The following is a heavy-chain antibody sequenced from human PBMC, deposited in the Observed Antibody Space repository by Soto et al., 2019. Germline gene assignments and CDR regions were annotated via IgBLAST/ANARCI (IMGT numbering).Heavy chain of an antibody. D-gene: IGHD6-19*01. CDR2: ISYDGSNK. J-gene: IGHJ4*02. V-gene: IGHV3-30-3*01. CDR3: ARDQGYSSGWSLLY. CDR1: GFTFSSYA. Sequence: GGSLRLSCAASGFTFSSYAMHWVRQAPGKGLEWVAVISYDGSNKYYADSVKGRFTISRDNSKNTLYLQMNSLRAEGTAVYYCARDQGYSSGWSLLYWGQGTLVTVSS.